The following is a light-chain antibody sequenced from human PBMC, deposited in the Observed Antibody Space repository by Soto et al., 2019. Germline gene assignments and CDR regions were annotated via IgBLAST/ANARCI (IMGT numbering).Light chain of an antibody. CDR3: SSYTSSSTWV. CDR1: SSDVGGYNY. J-gene: IGLJ3*02. V-gene: IGLV2-14*01. CDR2: EVS. Sequence: QSALTQPASVSGSPGQSITISCIGTSSDVGGYNYVSWYQQHPGKAPKLMICEVSNRPSGISNRFSGSKSGNTASLTISGLQAEDEADYYCSSYTSSSTWVFGGGTKLTVL.